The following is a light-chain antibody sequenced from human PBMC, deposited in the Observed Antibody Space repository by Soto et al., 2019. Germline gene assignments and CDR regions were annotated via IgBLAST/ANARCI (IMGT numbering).Light chain of an antibody. J-gene: IGKJ1*01. CDR1: QSISDW. Sequence: DIQMTQSPSTLSASVGGRVTITCRASQSISDWLAWYQQKPGKAPKFLIYKASNLESGVPSRFSGSGSGTEFTLTISSVQPDDFATYYCQYYDSYSWTFGQGTKVEIK. CDR3: QYYDSYSWT. V-gene: IGKV1-5*03. CDR2: KAS.